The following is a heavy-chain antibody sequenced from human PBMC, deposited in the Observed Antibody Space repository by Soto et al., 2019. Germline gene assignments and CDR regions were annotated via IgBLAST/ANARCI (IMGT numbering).Heavy chain of an antibody. Sequence: TLSLTCIVSGASVSSNSYYWTWIRQPPGKGLEWVGYTDYSGSTKYNPSLKSRVTISVDTSKNQFSLRVSSVTAADTAMYYCARADRQYCSVSTCYIFDYWGQGTQVTVSS. D-gene: IGHD2-2*02. J-gene: IGHJ4*02. V-gene: IGHV4-61*01. CDR1: GASVSSNSYY. CDR2: TDYSGST. CDR3: ARADRQYCSVSTCYIFDY.